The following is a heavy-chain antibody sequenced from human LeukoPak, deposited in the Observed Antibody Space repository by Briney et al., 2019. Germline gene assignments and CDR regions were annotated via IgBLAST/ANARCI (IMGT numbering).Heavy chain of an antibody. CDR2: IYYSGTT. CDR3: ARTYAASSLFDH. Sequence: SETLSLTCTVSGGSISSSSYYWGWIRQPPGKGLEWIGTIYYSGTTYYNPSLKSRVTISVDTSKNQFSLKLSSVTAADTAVYYCARTYAASSLFDHWGQGTLVTVSS. CDR1: GGSISSSSYY. V-gene: IGHV4-39*01. D-gene: IGHD6-6*01. J-gene: IGHJ4*02.